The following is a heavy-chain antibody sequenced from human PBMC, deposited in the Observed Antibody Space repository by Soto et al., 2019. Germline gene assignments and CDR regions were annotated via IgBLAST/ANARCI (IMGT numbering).Heavy chain of an antibody. Sequence: SLRLSCAASGSTFSSYAMSWVRQAPGKGLEWVSVISGSGDSTYYADSVKGRFTISRDNSKNTLYVQMNSLRAEDTAEYYCARELGYCSGGNCYMDGAFDFWGQGTMVTVSS. V-gene: IGHV3-23*01. J-gene: IGHJ3*01. D-gene: IGHD2-15*01. CDR3: ARELGYCSGGNCYMDGAFDF. CDR2: ISGSGDST. CDR1: GSTFSSYA.